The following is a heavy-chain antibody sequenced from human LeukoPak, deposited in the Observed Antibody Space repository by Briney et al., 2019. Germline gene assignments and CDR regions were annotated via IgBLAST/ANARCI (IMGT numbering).Heavy chain of an antibody. J-gene: IGHJ4*02. CDR2: INPNSGGT. CDR1: GYTSTGYY. D-gene: IGHD3-10*01. Sequence: ASVKVSCKASGYTSTGYYMHWVRQAPGQGLEWMGRINPNSGGTNYAQRFQGRVTMTRDTSISTAYMELSGLRSDDTAVYYCARDHYGYSSGSGFDCWGQGILVTVSS. CDR3: ARDHYGYSSGSGFDC. V-gene: IGHV1-2*06.